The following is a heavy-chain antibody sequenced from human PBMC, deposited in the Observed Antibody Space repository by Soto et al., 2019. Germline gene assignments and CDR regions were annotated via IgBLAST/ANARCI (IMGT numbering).Heavy chain of an antibody. V-gene: IGHV4-31*03. Sequence: QVQLQESGPGLVKSSQTLSLTCTVSGGSISSGGNYWSWIRQHPGKGLEWIGYIYHSGSTYYNPSLKSRVTISVDTSKNQFSLKLNSVTAADTAVYYCARARMVRGVIYYYGMDVWDQGTTVTVSS. D-gene: IGHD3-10*01. J-gene: IGHJ6*02. CDR2: IYHSGST. CDR1: GGSISSGGNY. CDR3: ARARMVRGVIYYYGMDV.